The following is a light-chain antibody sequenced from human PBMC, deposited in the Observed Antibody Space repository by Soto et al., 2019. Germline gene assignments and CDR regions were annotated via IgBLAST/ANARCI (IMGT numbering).Light chain of an antibody. CDR2: DAS. CDR1: QSVGSY. Sequence: EIVLTQSPATLSXXXXXXXXXXXXASQSVGSYLVWYQQKPGQAPRFLIYDASNRATGIPARFSGSGSGTDFTLTISSLEPEDFAIYYCQQRRTWPQITFGQGTRLEIK. J-gene: IGKJ5*01. V-gene: IGKV3-11*01. CDR3: QQRRTWPQIT.